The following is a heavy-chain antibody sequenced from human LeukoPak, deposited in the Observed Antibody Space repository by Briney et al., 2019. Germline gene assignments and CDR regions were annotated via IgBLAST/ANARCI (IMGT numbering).Heavy chain of an antibody. V-gene: IGHV4-34*01. CDR2: INHSGST. D-gene: IGHD4-17*01. Sequence: SETLSLTCAVYGGSFSGYYWSWIRQPPGKGLEWIGEINHSGSTYYNPSLKSRVTISVDTSKNQFSLKLSSVTAADTAVYYCARPRLTTGLYAFDIWGQGTMVTVSS. J-gene: IGHJ3*02. CDR3: ARPRLTTGLYAFDI. CDR1: GGSFSGYY.